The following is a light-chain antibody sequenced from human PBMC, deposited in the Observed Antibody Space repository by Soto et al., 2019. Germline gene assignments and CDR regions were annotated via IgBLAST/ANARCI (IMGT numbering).Light chain of an antibody. CDR3: QQLNSYPLT. V-gene: IGKV1-9*01. J-gene: IGKJ4*01. CDR2: AAS. Sequence: DIQLTQSPSFLSASVGDRVTITCRASQGISSYLAWYQQKTGKAPKLLIYAASTLQSGVPSRFSGSGSGTEFTLTISSLQPEDVATYYCQQLNSYPLTFGGGTKVDIK. CDR1: QGISSY.